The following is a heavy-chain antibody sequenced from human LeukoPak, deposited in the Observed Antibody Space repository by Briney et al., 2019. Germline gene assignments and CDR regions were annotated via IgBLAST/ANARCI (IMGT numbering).Heavy chain of an antibody. Sequence: SETLSLTCTVSGGSISSYYWSWIRQPPGKGLEWIGYIYYSGSTNYNPSLKSRVTISVDTSKNQFSLKLSSVTAADTAVYYCARAPAGYPRHYFDYWGQGSLVTVSS. CDR1: GGSISSYY. V-gene: IGHV4-59*01. D-gene: IGHD5-12*01. CDR2: IYYSGST. J-gene: IGHJ4*02. CDR3: ARAPAGYPRHYFDY.